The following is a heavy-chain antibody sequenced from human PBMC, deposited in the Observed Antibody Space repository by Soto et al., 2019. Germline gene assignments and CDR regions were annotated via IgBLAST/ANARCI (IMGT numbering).Heavy chain of an antibody. V-gene: IGHV3-33*01. Sequence: PGGSLRLSCAASGFTFSSYGMHWVRQAPGKGLEWVAVIWYDGSNKYYADSVKGRFTISRDNSKNTLYLQMNSLRAEDTAVYYCARVKGGYYYYYGMDVWGQGTTVTVSS. CDR3: ARVKGGYYYYYGMDV. CDR1: GFTFSSYG. J-gene: IGHJ6*02. CDR2: IWYDGSNK.